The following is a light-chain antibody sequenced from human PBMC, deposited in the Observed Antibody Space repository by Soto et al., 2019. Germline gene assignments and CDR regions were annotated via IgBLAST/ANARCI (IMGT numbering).Light chain of an antibody. J-gene: IGKJ1*01. Sequence: EIVLTQSPGTLSLPPGERATLSCRASQSVSTGFLTWYQQKPGQAPRLLIYSACSRATGIPDRFSGSGSGTDFTLTISRLEPEDFAVYYCQQYGGAPRTFGQGTKVDI. CDR2: SAC. CDR1: QSVSTGF. V-gene: IGKV3-20*01. CDR3: QQYGGAPRT.